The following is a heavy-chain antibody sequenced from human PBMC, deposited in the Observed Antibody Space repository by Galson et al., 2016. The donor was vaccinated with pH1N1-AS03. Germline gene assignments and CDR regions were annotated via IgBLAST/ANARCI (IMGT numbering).Heavy chain of an antibody. Sequence: SLRLSCAASGLTFSSFWMAWVRQAPGKGLEWVANINHDGSAKYYVDSVKGRFTISRDNAKNSLYLQMNSLRTEDTAVYYCASRRNALHTLTYYYSGMDVWGQGTTVTVSS. D-gene: IGHD1-14*01. CDR2: INHDGSAK. CDR1: GLTFSSFW. J-gene: IGHJ6*02. V-gene: IGHV3-7*01. CDR3: ASRRNALHTLTYYYSGMDV.